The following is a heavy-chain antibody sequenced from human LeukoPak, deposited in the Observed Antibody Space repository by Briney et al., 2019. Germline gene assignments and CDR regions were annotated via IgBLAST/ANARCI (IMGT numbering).Heavy chain of an antibody. Sequence: SGPTLVKPTQTLTLTCTFSGFSLSTSGVGVAWIRQPPGKALEWLALIYWDDDKRYRPSLKSRLTITKDTSKNQVVLTMTNMDPVDTATYYCARTYYYGSGSYYYLDYWGQGTLVTVSS. CDR1: GFSLSTSGVG. J-gene: IGHJ4*02. D-gene: IGHD3-10*01. CDR2: IYWDDDK. CDR3: ARTYYYGSGSYYYLDY. V-gene: IGHV2-5*02.